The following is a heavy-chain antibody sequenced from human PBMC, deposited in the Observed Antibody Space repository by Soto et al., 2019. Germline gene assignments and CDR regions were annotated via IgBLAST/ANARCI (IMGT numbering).Heavy chain of an antibody. Sequence: PGGSLRLSCAASGFTFSSYGMHWVRQAPGKGLEWVAVIWYDGSNKYYADSVKGRFTISRDNSKNTLYLQMNSLRAEDTAVYYCASMRFLEWLADYWGQGTLVTVYS. J-gene: IGHJ4*02. CDR3: ASMRFLEWLADY. CDR2: IWYDGSNK. D-gene: IGHD3-3*01. CDR1: GFTFSSYG. V-gene: IGHV3-33*01.